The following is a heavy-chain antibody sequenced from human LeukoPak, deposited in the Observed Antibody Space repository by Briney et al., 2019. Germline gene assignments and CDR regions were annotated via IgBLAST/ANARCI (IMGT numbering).Heavy chain of an antibody. V-gene: IGHV3-7*03. CDR2: INRDGSER. CDR3: ARRNAMDV. J-gene: IGHJ6*02. Sequence: GGSLRLSCAASGFTFTSYSMNWVRQAPGKGLEWVANINRDGSERYYVDSVKGRFTISRDDAKSSLYLQMNSLRAEDTAVYYCARRNAMDVWGQGTTVIVFS. CDR1: GFTFTSYS.